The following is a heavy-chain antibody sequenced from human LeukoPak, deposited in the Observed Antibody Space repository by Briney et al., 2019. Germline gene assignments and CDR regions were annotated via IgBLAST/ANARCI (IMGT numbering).Heavy chain of an antibody. Sequence: GGSLRLSCAASGFTFDDYAMHWVRQAPGKGLEWVSGISWNSGSIGYADSVKGRFTISRDNAKNSLYLQMNSLIAEDTALYYCEKDKKTTVTTLFDYGGQGPVVSVSS. CDR1: GFTFDDYA. CDR3: EKDKKTTVTTLFDY. CDR2: ISWNSGSI. D-gene: IGHD4-17*01. J-gene: IGHJ4*02. V-gene: IGHV3-9*01.